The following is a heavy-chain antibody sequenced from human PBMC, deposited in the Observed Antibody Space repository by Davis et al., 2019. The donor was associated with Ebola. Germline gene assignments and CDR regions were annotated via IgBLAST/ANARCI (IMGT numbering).Heavy chain of an antibody. V-gene: IGHV4-59*08. CDR1: GDSITKDY. CDR3: ARGNYGDYIVLYYYNMDV. J-gene: IGHJ6*02. D-gene: IGHD4-17*01. Sequence: GSLRLSCTVSGDSITKDYWSWIRQPPGKGPEWIGFIYFGGSINYNPSLKSRVTISVDSSKNQFSLRLRSVTAADTAVYYCARGNYGDYIVLYYYNMDVWGQGTTVTVSS. CDR2: IYFGGSI.